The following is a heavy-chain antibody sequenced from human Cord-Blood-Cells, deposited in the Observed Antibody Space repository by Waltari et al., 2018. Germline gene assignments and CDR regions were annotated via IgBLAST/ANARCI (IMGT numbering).Heavy chain of an antibody. CDR2: ITAGNGNT. J-gene: IGHJ3*02. Sequence: QVQLVQSGAEVKKPGASVKVSCKASGYTFTSYAMHWVRQAPGQRLEWMGWITAGNGNTKYSQKFQGRVTITRDTSASTAYMELSSLRSEDTAVYYCARAYCTNGVCYDAFDIWGQGTMVTVSS. D-gene: IGHD2-8*01. CDR1: GYTFTSYA. CDR3: ARAYCTNGVCYDAFDI. V-gene: IGHV1-3*01.